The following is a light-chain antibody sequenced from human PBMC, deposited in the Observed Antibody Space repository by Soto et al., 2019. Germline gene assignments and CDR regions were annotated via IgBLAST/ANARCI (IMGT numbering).Light chain of an antibody. CDR2: GNI. J-gene: IGLJ1*01. CDR3: QAFDSGLSGYV. V-gene: IGLV1-40*01. Sequence: QSVLTQPPSVSGAPGQRVTISCTGSSSNIGAGYDVHWYQQLPGAAPKLLIYGNINRPSGVPDRFSGSRSGTSASLAITGLQAEDEADYYCQAFDSGLSGYVFGTGTKVTVL. CDR1: SSNIGAGYD.